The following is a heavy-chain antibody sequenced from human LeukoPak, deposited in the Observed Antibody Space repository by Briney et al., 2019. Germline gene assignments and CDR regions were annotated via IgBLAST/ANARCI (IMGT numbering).Heavy chain of an antibody. CDR1: GFTVSSNY. CDR2: IYSGGSA. D-gene: IGHD1-26*01. J-gene: IGHJ4*02. V-gene: IGHV3-66*01. Sequence: GGSLRLSCAASGFTVSSNYMSWVRHAPGKGLEWVSVIYSGGSAYYADSVKGRFTISRDNSKNTLYLQMNSLRAEDTAVYYCARDLTSGSYRDYWGQGTLVTVSS. CDR3: ARDLTSGSYRDY.